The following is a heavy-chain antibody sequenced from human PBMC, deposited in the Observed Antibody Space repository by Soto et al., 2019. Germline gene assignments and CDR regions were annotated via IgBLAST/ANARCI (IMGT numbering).Heavy chain of an antibody. J-gene: IGHJ5*02. CDR2: INHSGST. CDR3: ARDVRGFDP. Sequence: SETLSLTCAVYGGSFSGNYWSWIRQPPGKGLEWIGEINHSGSTNYNPSLKSRVTISVDTSKNQFSLKLSSVTAADTAVYYCARDVRGFDPWGQGTLVTVS. CDR1: GGSFSGNY. V-gene: IGHV4-34*01.